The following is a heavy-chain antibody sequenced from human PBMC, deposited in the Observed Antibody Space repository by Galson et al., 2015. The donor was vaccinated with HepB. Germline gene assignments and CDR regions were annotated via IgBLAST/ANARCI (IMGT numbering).Heavy chain of an antibody. CDR2: ISAYNGNT. D-gene: IGHD3-9*01. CDR1: DYTFTSYG. J-gene: IGHJ4*02. CDR3: ARDLGVYYDILTGTGYFDY. Sequence: SVKVSCKASDYTFTSYGISWVRQAPGQGLVWMGWISAYNGNTNYAQKFQGRVIMTTDTSATTAYMELKSLRSDDTAVYYCARDLGVYYDILTGTGYFDYWGQGTLVTVSS. V-gene: IGHV1-18*01.